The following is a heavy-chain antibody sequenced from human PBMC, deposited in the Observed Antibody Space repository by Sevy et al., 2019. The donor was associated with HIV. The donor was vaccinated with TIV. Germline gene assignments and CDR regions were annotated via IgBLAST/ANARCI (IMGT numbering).Heavy chain of an antibody. CDR1: GFTFSSYG. V-gene: IGHV3-33*01. D-gene: IGHD6-13*01. J-gene: IGHJ6*02. Sequence: GGSLRLSCAASGFTFSSYGMHWVRQAPGKGLEWVAVIWYDGSNKYYADSVKGRFTISRDNSKNTLYLQMNSLRAEDTAVYYCARVRSSSWYDYYYYYYGMDVWGQRTTVTVSS. CDR3: ARVRSSSWYDYYYYYYGMDV. CDR2: IWYDGSNK.